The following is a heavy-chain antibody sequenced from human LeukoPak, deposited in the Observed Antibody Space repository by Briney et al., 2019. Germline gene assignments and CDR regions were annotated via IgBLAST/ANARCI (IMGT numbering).Heavy chain of an antibody. CDR1: RDFISRGSYY. V-gene: IGHV4-39*01. J-gene: IGHJ5*02. Sequence: SETLSLTCTVSRDFISRGSYYWGWIRQPPGKGLEWIGTIYYSGSTYYNPSLKSRVTISVDTAKNYFSLSLRSVTAADTALYYCARQDYVSSYFDPWGQGTLVTVSS. D-gene: IGHD4-17*01. CDR3: ARQDYVSSYFDP. CDR2: IYYSGST.